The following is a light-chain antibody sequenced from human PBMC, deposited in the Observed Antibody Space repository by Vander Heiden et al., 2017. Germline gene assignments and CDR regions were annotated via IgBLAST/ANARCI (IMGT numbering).Light chain of an antibody. CDR2: GAS. CDR1: QSVSSSY. J-gene: IGKJ4*01. CDR3: QQYGSSSLT. V-gene: IGKV3-20*01. Sequence: EIVLTQSPGTLSLSPGERATLSCRASQSVSSSYLAWYQQKPGQAPRLLIDGASCRATGIPDRSSGSGSGTDFTLTISRLEPEDVAVYYCQQYGSSSLTFGGGTKVEIK.